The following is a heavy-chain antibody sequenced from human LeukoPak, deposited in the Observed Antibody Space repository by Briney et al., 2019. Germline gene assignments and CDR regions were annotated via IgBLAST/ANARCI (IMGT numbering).Heavy chain of an antibody. CDR2: IIPILGIA. J-gene: IGHJ3*02. V-gene: IGHV1-69*04. CDR1: GGTFSSYA. Sequence: ASVKVSCKASGGTFSSYAISWVRQAPGQGLEWMGRIIPILGIANYAQTVQGRVTITADKSTSTAYMELSSLRSEDTAVYYCAREGEAYCGGDCYRGSEAFDIWGQGTMVTVSS. CDR3: AREGEAYCGGDCYRGSEAFDI. D-gene: IGHD2-21*02.